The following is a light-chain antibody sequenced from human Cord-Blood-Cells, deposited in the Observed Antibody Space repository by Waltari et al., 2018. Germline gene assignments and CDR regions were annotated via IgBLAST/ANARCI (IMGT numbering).Light chain of an antibody. CDR2: RDS. V-gene: IGLV3-9*01. CDR3: QVWDSSKVV. Sequence: SYELTQPLSVLVAVGPTARRTCRGNNIGSKNVHWYQQKPGQAPVLVIYRDSNRPPPVPARFSGSYAGNTATLTISRAQAGDEADYYCQVWDSSKVVFGGGTKLSVL. CDR1: NIGSKN. J-gene: IGLJ2*01.